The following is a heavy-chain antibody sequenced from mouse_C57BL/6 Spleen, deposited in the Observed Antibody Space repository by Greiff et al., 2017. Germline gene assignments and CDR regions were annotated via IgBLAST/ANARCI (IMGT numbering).Heavy chain of an antibody. V-gene: IGHV2-2*01. CDR1: GFSLTSYG. D-gene: IGHD1-1*01. J-gene: IGHJ4*01. Sequence: VQLQQSGPGLVQPSQSLSITCTVSGFSLTSYGVHWVRQSPGKGLEWLGVIWRGGSTDYNAAFISRLSISKDNSKSQVFFKMNSLQADDTAIYYCARRDGSSPYYAKDYWGQGTSVTVSS. CDR3: ARRDGSSPYYAKDY. CDR2: IWRGGST.